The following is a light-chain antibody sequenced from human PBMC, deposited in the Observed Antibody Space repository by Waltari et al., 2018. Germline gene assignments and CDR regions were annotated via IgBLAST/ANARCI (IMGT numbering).Light chain of an antibody. V-gene: IGLV1-47*01. Sequence: QSVMTQPPSASGTPGQRVTISCSGSNPTLRNNHVYWTQQLPGTAPKLPLHRNKQRPSGVPDRFSVSKSGTSASLAISGLRSEDEGDYYCGGWDDSLNGWVFGGGTKLTVL. CDR3: GGWDDSLNGWV. CDR2: RNK. CDR1: NPTLRNNH. J-gene: IGLJ3*02.